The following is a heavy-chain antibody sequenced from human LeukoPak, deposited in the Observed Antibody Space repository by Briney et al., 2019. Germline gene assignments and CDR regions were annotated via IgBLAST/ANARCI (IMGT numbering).Heavy chain of an antibody. D-gene: IGHD5-12*01. V-gene: IGHV1-24*01. CDR1: RYALSELA. Sequence: ASVKVSCKVSRYALSELAMHWVRQAPGKGLEWMGGFDPEDAEEIYAQNFQGRVTMTEDTSTDTAYMELSSLRSEDTAVYYCATAVGTTMHVFDIWGQGTLVTVSS. J-gene: IGHJ3*02. CDR3: ATAVGTTMHVFDI. CDR2: FDPEDAEE.